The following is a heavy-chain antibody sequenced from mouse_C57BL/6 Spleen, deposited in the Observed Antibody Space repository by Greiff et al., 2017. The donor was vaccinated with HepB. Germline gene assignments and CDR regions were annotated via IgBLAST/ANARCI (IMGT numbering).Heavy chain of an antibody. V-gene: IGHV5-12*01. CDR3: ARVGSSYLYAMDY. CDR1: GFTFSDYY. D-gene: IGHD1-1*01. CDR2: ISNGGGST. Sequence: EVKLMESGGGLVQPGGSLKLSCAASGFTFSDYYMYWVRQTPEKRLEWVAYISNGGGSTYYPDTVKGRSTISRDNAKNTPYLQMSRLTSEDTAMYYCARVGSSYLYAMDYWGQGTSVTVSS. J-gene: IGHJ4*01.